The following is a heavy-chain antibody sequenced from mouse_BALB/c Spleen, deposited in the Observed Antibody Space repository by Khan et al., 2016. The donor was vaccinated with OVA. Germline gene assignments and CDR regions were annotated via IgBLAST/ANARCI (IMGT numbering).Heavy chain of an antibody. Sequence: QVQLQQPGAELVRPGTSVKLSCKASGYTFTNYWINWVKQRPGQGLEWIGNIYPSDSYTNYNQNFKDKATLTVDKSSSTAYMQLSSPTSEDSAVXYCSREVGTMAYWGHGTLATVSA. J-gene: IGHJ3*01. CDR3: SREVGTMAY. V-gene: IGHV1-69*02. D-gene: IGHD1-1*02. CDR2: IYPSDSYT. CDR1: GYTFTNYW.